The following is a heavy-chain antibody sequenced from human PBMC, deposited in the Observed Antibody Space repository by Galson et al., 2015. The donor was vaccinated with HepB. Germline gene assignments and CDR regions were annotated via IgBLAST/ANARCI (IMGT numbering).Heavy chain of an antibody. D-gene: IGHD1-26*01. V-gene: IGHV1-69*06. Sequence: SVKVSCKASGGTFSSYAISWVRQAPGQGLEWMGGIIPIFGTANYAQKFQGRVTITADKSTSTAYMELSSLRSEDTAVYYCARGIVGATGWYFDLWGRGTLVTVSS. CDR3: ARGIVGATGWYFDL. CDR1: GGTFSSYA. J-gene: IGHJ2*01. CDR2: IIPIFGTA.